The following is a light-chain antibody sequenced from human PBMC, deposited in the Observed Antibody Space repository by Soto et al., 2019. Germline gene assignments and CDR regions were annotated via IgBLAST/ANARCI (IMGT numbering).Light chain of an antibody. CDR1: NSDVGDYNY. CDR3: TSYTSGSSLRV. V-gene: IGLV2-14*01. Sequence: QSALTQPASVSGSPGQSITISCTGTNSDVGDYNYVSWYQQHPGKAPKLMIYEVSNRPSGVSDRFSGSKSGNTASLTISGLQAEDEADYHCTSYTSGSSLRVFGGGTKLPVL. J-gene: IGLJ3*02. CDR2: EVS.